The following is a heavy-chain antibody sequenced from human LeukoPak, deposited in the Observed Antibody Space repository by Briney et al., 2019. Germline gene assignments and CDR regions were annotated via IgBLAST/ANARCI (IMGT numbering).Heavy chain of an antibody. J-gene: IGHJ4*02. CDR1: GFTFSSYG. V-gene: IGHV3-30*02. CDR2: IRYDGSNK. CDR3: ARGYVDIVATIPKDYFDY. D-gene: IGHD5-12*01. Sequence: GGSLRLSCAASGFTFSSYGMHWVRQAPGKGLEWVAFIRYDGSNKYYADSVKGRFTISRDNSKNSLYLQMNSLRAEDTAVYYCARGYVDIVATIPKDYFDYWGQGTLVTVSS.